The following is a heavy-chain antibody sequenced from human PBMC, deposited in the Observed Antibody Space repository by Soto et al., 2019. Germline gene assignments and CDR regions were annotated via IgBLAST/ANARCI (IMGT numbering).Heavy chain of an antibody. V-gene: IGHV3-23*01. CDR3: AKNRHWNYGAPREFDS. Sequence: EVQLLESGGGLVQPGGSLRLSCAASGFTFGNYAMNWVRQAPGKGLQWVSGISNSGGSTYYADSVKGRFTISRDNSNSTLYLQLNSVRAEDTALYYCAKNRHWNYGAPREFDSWGQGTLVTVSS. D-gene: IGHD1-7*01. CDR1: GFTFGNYA. J-gene: IGHJ4*02. CDR2: ISNSGGST.